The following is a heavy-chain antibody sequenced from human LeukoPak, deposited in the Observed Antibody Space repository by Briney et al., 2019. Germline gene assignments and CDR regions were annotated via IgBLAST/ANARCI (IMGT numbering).Heavy chain of an antibody. CDR1: GGSFSGYY. J-gene: IGHJ3*02. D-gene: IGHD3-22*01. CDR2: INHSGST. CDR3: ARAPTYYYDSSGGSAFDI. Sequence: SSETLSLTCAVYGGSFSGYYWSWIRQPPGKGLEWIGEINHSGSTNYNPSLKSRVTISVDTSKNQFSLKLSSVTAADTAVYYCARAPTYYYDSSGGSAFDIWGQGTMVTVSS. V-gene: IGHV4-34*01.